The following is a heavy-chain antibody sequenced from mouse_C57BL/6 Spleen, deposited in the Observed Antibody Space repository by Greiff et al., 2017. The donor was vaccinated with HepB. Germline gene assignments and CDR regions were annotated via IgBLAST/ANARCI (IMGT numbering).Heavy chain of an antibody. V-gene: IGHV1-69*01. Sequence: VQLQQPGAELVMPGASVKLSCKASGYTFTSYWMHWVKQRPGQGLEWIGEIDPSDSYTNYNQKFKGKSTLTVDKSSSTAYMQLSSLTSEDSAVYYCARSEGRYFDVWGTGTTVTVSS. CDR1: GYTFTSYW. CDR2: IDPSDSYT. CDR3: ARSEGRYFDV. J-gene: IGHJ1*03.